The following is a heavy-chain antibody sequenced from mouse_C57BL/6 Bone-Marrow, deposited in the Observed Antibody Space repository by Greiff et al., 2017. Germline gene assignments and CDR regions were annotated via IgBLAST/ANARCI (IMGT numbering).Heavy chain of an antibody. V-gene: IGHV1-50*01. D-gene: IGHD1-1*01. Sequence: VQLQQPGAELVKPGASVKLFCKASGYTFTSYWMQWVKQRPGQGLEWIGEIDPSDSYTNYNQKFKGKATLTVDTSSSTAYMQLSSLTSEDSAVYYCARLYYGTNYSYWCFDVWGTGTTVTVSS. CDR1: GYTFTSYW. J-gene: IGHJ1*03. CDR2: IDPSDSYT. CDR3: ARLYYGTNYSYWCFDV.